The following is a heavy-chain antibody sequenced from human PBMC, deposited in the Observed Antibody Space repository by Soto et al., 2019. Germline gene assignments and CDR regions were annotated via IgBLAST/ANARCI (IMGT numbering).Heavy chain of an antibody. Sequence: GASVKVSCKASGSTFSSYAISWVRQAPGQGLEWMGGIIPLFGTANYAQNFQGRVTITADESTSTAYMELSSLRSEDTAVYYCARADIVLMVYATFHYWGQGTLVTVSS. D-gene: IGHD2-8*01. CDR1: GSTFSSYA. J-gene: IGHJ4*02. CDR3: ARADIVLMVYATFHY. V-gene: IGHV1-69*13. CDR2: IIPLFGTA.